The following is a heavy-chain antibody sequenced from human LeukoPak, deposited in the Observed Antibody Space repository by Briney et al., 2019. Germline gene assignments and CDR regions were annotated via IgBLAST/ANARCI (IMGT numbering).Heavy chain of an antibody. CDR1: GFTFTNAW. CDR2: IKGKTEGGTT. J-gene: IGHJ5*02. CDR3: TAGAGWFDP. Sequence: GGSLRLSCVASGFTFTNAWMSWVRQAPGKGLEGVGLIKGKTEGGTTDYAAPVKGRFTISRDDSRNTLYLQMNTLKTEDTAAYYCTAGAGWFDPWGQGTLVTVSS. V-gene: IGHV3-15*01.